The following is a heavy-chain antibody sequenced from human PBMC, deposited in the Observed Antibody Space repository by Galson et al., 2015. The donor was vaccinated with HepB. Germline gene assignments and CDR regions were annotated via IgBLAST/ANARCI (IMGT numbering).Heavy chain of an antibody. Sequence: SVKVSCKASGYTFTSYHMHWVRQAPGQGLEWMGIINPSGGSTSYAQKFQGRVTMTRDTSTSTVYMELSSLRSEDTAVYYCARGGYCSGGSCYSHDAFDIWGQGTMVTVSS. CDR1: GYTFTSYH. V-gene: IGHV1-46*01. D-gene: IGHD2-15*01. CDR2: INPSGGST. J-gene: IGHJ3*02. CDR3: ARGGYCSGGSCYSHDAFDI.